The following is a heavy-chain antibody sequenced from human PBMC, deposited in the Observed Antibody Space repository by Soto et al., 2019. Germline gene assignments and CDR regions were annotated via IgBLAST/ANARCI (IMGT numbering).Heavy chain of an antibody. CDR2: IVPIVGTT. D-gene: IGHD3-3*01. Sequence: ASVKVSCKTSGGTFSSYAISWVRQAPGQGLEWMGGIVPIVGTTTYAQKFQGRFTISRDNAKNSLYLQMNSLRDEDTAVYYCARESRFLEWLSLNWFDPWGQGTLVTVSS. J-gene: IGHJ5*02. CDR1: GGTFSSYA. V-gene: IGHV1-69*05. CDR3: ARESRFLEWLSLNWFDP.